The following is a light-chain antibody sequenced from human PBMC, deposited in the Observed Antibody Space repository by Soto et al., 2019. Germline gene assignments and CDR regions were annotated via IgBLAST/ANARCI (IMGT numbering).Light chain of an antibody. CDR1: GSDIGAYNS. V-gene: IGLV2-14*01. J-gene: IGLJ1*01. Sequence: QSALTQPASVSGSPGQSITISCTGTGSDIGAYNSVSWYQQHPGKAPKLIVFQVSFRPSAVSDRFSGSKSDNTASLTISGLQTEDEADYYCGSWDSSLSAYVFGTGTKVTVL. CDR3: GSWDSSLSAYV. CDR2: QVS.